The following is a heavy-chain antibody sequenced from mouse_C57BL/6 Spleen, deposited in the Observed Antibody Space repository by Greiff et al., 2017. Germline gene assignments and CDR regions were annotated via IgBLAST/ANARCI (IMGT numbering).Heavy chain of an antibody. CDR3: ARSGDYDEGAWFAY. J-gene: IGHJ3*01. Sequence: QVQLQQPGAELVKPGASVKLSCKASGYTFTSYWMHWVKQRPGQGLEWIGMIHPNSGSTNDNEKFKSKATLTVDKSSRTAYMQLSRLTSEDSAVYYCARSGDYDEGAWFAYWGQGTLVTVSA. CDR2: IHPNSGST. D-gene: IGHD2-4*01. V-gene: IGHV1-64*01. CDR1: GYTFTSYW.